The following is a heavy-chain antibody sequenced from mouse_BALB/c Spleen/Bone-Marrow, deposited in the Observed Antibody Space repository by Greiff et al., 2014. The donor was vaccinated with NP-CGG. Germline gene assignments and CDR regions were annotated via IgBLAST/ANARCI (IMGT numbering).Heavy chain of an antibody. V-gene: IGHV1-4*01. CDR3: ARRYDYAMDY. D-gene: IGHD2-14*01. CDR1: CYTFSSYT. Sequence: QVQLQQSGAELARPGASVKKSCKASCYTFSSYTMHWVKKRPGQGLEWIGYINPSSGYTNYNQKFKDKATLTADKSSSTAYMQLSSLTSEDSAVYYCARRYDYAMDYWGQGTSVTVSS. J-gene: IGHJ4*01. CDR2: INPSSGYT.